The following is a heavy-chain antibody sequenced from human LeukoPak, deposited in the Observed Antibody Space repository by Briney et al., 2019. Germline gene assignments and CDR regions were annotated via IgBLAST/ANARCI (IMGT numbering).Heavy chain of an antibody. CDR2: IYYSGST. Sequence: SETLSLTCTVSGGSISSSSYYWGWIRQPPGKGLEWIGSIYYSGSTYYNPSLKSRVTISVDTSKNQFSLKLSSVTAADTAVYYCATIEYSGYFDYWGQGTLVTVSS. J-gene: IGHJ4*02. V-gene: IGHV4-39*01. D-gene: IGHD6-6*01. CDR3: ATIEYSGYFDY. CDR1: GGSISSSSYY.